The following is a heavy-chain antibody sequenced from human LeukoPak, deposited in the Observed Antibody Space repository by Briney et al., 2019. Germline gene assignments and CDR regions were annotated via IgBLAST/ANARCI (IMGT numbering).Heavy chain of an antibody. CDR2: IYYSGST. CDR3: ARDVGVRSYYYCGMDV. J-gene: IGHJ6*02. CDR1: GGSISSGGYY. V-gene: IGHV4-31*03. Sequence: PSQTLSLTCTVSGGSISSGGYYWSWIRQHPGKGLEWIGYIYYSGSTYYIPSLKSRVTISVDTSKNQFSLKLSSVTAADTAVYYCARDVGVRSYYYCGMDVWGQGPTVTVSS. D-gene: IGHD2-15*01.